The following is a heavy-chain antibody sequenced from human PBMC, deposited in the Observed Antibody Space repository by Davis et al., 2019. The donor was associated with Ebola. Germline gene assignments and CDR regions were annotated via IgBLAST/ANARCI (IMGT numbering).Heavy chain of an antibody. Sequence: ASVKVSCKASGYTFTKYGITWVRQAPGQGLEWMGWISTDNPKTNFAQNFQGRVSMTTDTSTNTAYMEMRDLRSDDTAVYYCARYGRQVWSGAIETAADRDVFDIWGQGTMVTASS. CDR1: GYTFTKYG. CDR3: ARYGRQVWSGAIETAADRDVFDI. V-gene: IGHV1-18*01. D-gene: IGHD6-13*01. CDR2: ISTDNPKT. J-gene: IGHJ3*02.